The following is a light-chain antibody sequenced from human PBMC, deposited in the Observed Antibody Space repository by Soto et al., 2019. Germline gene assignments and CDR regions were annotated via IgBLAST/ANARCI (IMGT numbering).Light chain of an antibody. J-gene: IGKJ3*01. CDR3: QQLKIYPYT. Sequence: DIQLTQSPSFLSASVGDRLTITCRASQDISTYLAWYQQKPGKAPEVLIYAASTLESGVPSRFSGSGSGAEFTLTISSLQPEDFATYYCQQLKIYPYTFGPGTKVDIK. CDR2: AAS. CDR1: QDISTY. V-gene: IGKV1-9*01.